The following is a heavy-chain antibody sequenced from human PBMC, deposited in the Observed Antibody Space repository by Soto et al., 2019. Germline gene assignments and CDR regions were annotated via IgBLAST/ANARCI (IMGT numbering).Heavy chain of an antibody. D-gene: IGHD3-3*01. CDR3: ARDKDFGLVRFYYYYGMDV. Sequence: QVPLVQSGAEVKKPGASVKVSCKASGYTFTSYAMHWVRQAPGQRLEWMGWINAGNGNTKYSQKFQGRVTITRDTSASTAYMELSSLRSEDTAVYYCARDKDFGLVRFYYYYGMDVWGQGTTVTVSS. V-gene: IGHV1-3*01. J-gene: IGHJ6*02. CDR2: INAGNGNT. CDR1: GYTFTSYA.